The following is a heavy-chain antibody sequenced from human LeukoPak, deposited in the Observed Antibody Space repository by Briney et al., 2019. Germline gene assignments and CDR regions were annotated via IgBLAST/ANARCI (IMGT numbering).Heavy chain of an antibody. CDR1: GFTFSSYG. D-gene: IGHD5-18*01. V-gene: IGHV3-33*01. Sequence: GGSLRLSCAASGFTFSSYGMHWVRQAPGKGLEWVAVIWYDGTNKNYAESVKGRFTISRDNAMNTLYLQVNSLRAEDTAVYYCARTGDTERFDYWGQGTLVTVSS. J-gene: IGHJ4*02. CDR2: IWYDGTNK. CDR3: ARTGDTERFDY.